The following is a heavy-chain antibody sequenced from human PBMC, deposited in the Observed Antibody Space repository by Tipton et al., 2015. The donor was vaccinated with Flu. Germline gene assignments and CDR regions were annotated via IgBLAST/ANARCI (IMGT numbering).Heavy chain of an antibody. CDR2: ISATGTA. J-gene: IGHJ4*01. V-gene: IGHV4-4*07. Sequence: GEALGTHYWTWFRQPAGERLEWIGRISATGTAIYNPSLRSRVTMSVDTSKNQFSLKLTSVTAADTAVYYCARLPRHYGDYPLDYWGPGIMVTVSS. CDR1: GEALGTHY. CDR3: ARLPRHYGDYPLDY. D-gene: IGHD4-17*01.